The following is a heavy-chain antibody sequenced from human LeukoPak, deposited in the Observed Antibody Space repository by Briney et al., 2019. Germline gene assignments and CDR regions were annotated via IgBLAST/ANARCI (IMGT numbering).Heavy chain of an antibody. J-gene: IGHJ4*02. Sequence: GGSLRLSCTAAGVTFDDYGMSWGRQMPGKGREWGAGITWNGGSTDYAVSVRGRFTISRENAKKSVYLQMNSLRAEDAALYFCAKDRGYDWVPPSLDYWGQGTTVIVS. V-gene: IGHV3-20*04. D-gene: IGHD5-12*01. CDR2: ITWNGGST. CDR1: GVTFDDYG. CDR3: AKDRGYDWVPPSLDY.